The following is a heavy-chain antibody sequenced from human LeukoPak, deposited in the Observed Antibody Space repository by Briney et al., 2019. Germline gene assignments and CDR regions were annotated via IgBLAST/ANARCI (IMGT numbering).Heavy chain of an antibody. J-gene: IGHJ4*02. CDR2: VDSDGTDT. D-gene: IGHD3-9*01. V-gene: IGHV3-74*01. CDR1: GFTFRNYW. Sequence: PGGSLRLSCAASGFTFRNYWMHWVRQAPGKGLAWVSRVDSDGTDTIYADSVKGRCTISRDNSKNTVYLRMNSLRAEDTAVYYCAKSGRATGYSSFDSWGQGTLVTVSS. CDR3: AKSGRATGYSSFDS.